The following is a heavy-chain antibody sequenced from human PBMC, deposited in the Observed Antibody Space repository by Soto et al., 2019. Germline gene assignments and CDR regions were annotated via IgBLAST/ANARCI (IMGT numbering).Heavy chain of an antibody. CDR1: GGSGITGRYY. CDR2: IQHSGPT. J-gene: IGHJ4*02. CDR3: ARLELAAAGTPFDY. V-gene: IGHV4-61*01. Sequence: PSETLSLTCSVSGGSGITGRYYWSWIRQPPGKGLEWIGYIQHSGPTNYNPSLKSRVTISVDKSKNQFSLKLSSVTAADTAVYYCARLELAAAGTPFDYWGQGTLVTVSS. D-gene: IGHD6-13*01.